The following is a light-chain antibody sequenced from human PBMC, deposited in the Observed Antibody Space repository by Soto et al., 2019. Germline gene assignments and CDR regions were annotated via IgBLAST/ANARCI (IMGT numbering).Light chain of an antibody. Sequence: DIQLTQSPSFLSASVGDRVTITCRASQGISSFLAWYQQKPGKAPQLLIYDASTLQSGVPSRFSGSGSGTEFTLTISSLQPEDFTTYYCQQLYSYPITFGQGTRLEIK. J-gene: IGKJ5*01. CDR2: DAS. V-gene: IGKV1-9*01. CDR1: QGISSF. CDR3: QQLYSYPIT.